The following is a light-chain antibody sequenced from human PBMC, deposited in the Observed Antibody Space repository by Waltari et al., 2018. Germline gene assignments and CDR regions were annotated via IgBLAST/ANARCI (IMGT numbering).Light chain of an antibody. V-gene: IGLV3-19*01. Sequence: SSELTQDPAVSVAMGQTVRITCQGDSLRSYYASWYQQRPGQAPILVMYDNNTRPSGVPDRFSGSSSDDAASLTITGAQAEDEGSYYCHSRDGSGVGGSFGGGTKLTVL. CDR3: HSRDGSGVGGS. CDR1: SLRSYY. CDR2: DNN. J-gene: IGLJ2*01.